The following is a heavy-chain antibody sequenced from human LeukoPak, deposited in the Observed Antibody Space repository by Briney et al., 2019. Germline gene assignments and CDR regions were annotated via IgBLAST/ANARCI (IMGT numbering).Heavy chain of an antibody. CDR2: INPSGGST. CDR1: GNTFTSYY. D-gene: IGHD5-12*01. CDR3: ARGYRYFDL. Sequence: ASVKVSCKASGNTFTSYYIHWVRQAPGQGLEWMGIINPSGGSTNYARKFQGRVTMTRDTSTSTVYKELSSLRSEDTAVYYCARGYRYFDLWGRGTLLTVSS. J-gene: IGHJ2*01. V-gene: IGHV1-46*01.